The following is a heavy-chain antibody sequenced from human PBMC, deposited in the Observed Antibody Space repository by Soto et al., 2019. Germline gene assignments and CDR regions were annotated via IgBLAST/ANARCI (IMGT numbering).Heavy chain of an antibody. D-gene: IGHD2-15*01. CDR1: GGTFIRYA. CDR3: ARDPLGCSGGSCYFPSTYYYYGMDV. CDR2: IIPIFGTA. Sequence: GXSVKVCLRASGGTFIRYAISWVRQAPGQGLEWMGGIIPIFGTANYAQKFQGRVTITADESTSTAYMELSSLRSEDTAVYYCARDPLGCSGGSCYFPSTYYYYGMDVWGQGTTVTVSS. V-gene: IGHV1-69*13. J-gene: IGHJ6*02.